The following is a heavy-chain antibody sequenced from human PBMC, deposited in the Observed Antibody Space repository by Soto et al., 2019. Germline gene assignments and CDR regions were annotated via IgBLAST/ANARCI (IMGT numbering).Heavy chain of an antibody. CDR2: ISYDGSNK. CDR1: GAPFDTYA. Sequence: QVQLVESGGVVVQPGRSLRLSCAVSGAPFDTYAMHWVRQAPGKGLEWVAVISYDGSNKYYVDSVKGRFTISRDNSKNALYLQMNSLRAEDTAVYYCARDHRIGTILGYFQHWGQGTLVTVSS. D-gene: IGHD1-1*01. J-gene: IGHJ1*01. V-gene: IGHV3-30-3*01. CDR3: ARDHRIGTILGYFQH.